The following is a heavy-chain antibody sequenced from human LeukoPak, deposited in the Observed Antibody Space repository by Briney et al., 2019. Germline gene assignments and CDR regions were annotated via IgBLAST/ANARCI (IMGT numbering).Heavy chain of an antibody. CDR1: GFTFSYYD. CDR3: AKRGNPAVGHHYLDV. CDR2: ITLSGGST. J-gene: IGHJ6*03. D-gene: IGHD2-2*01. V-gene: IGHV3-23*01. Sequence: GGSLRLSCAASGFTFSYYDMSWVRQAPGKGLEWVPSITLSGGSTFYADSVKGRFTISRDNSKNTLYLQMNSLSAEDTAVYYCAKRGNPAVGHHYLDVWGKGTTVSVSS.